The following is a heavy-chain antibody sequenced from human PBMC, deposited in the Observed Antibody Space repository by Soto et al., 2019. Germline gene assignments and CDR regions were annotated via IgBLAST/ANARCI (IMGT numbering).Heavy chain of an antibody. CDR2: INHSGST. D-gene: IGHD5-12*01. CDR1: GGSFSGSY. CDR3: ACGDAPTQYYFDY. J-gene: IGHJ4*02. Sequence: QVQLQQWGAGLLKPSENLSLTCAVYGGSFSGSYWRWIRQPPGKGLEWIGEINHSGSTNYNPSLKSRVTISVDTSKNQFDLKLSSVTAADTAVYYCACGDAPTQYYFDYWGQGTLVTVAS. V-gene: IGHV4-34*01.